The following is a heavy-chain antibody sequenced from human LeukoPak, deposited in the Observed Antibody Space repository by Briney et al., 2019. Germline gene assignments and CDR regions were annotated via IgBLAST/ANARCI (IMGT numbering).Heavy chain of an antibody. J-gene: IGHJ4*02. D-gene: IGHD4-23*01. V-gene: IGHV1-2*02. CDR3: ASSGGVVTLLSPEPTAY. CDR1: GYTFTGYY. Sequence: ASVKVSCKASGYTFTGYYMHWVRQAPGQGLEWMGWINPNSGGTNYAQKFQGRVTMTRDTSISTAYMELGRLRSDDTAVYYCASSGGVVTLLSPEPTAYWGQGTLVTVSA. CDR2: INPNSGGT.